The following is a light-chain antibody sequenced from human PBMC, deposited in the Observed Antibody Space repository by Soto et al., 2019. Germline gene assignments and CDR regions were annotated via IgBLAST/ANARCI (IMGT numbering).Light chain of an antibody. CDR3: QSYDSSLSASDWV. CDR1: SSNIGAGYD. Sequence: QSVLTQPPSVSGAPGQRVTISCTGSSSNIGAGYDVHWYQQLPGTAPKLLIYANNNRPSGVPGRFSGSKSGTSASLAITGLQAEDEADYYCQSYDSSLSASDWVFGGGTKLTV. J-gene: IGLJ3*02. V-gene: IGLV1-40*01. CDR2: ANN.